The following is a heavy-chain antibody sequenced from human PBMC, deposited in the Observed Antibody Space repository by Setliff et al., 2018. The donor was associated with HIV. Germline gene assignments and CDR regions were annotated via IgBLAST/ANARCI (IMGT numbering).Heavy chain of an antibody. CDR1: GGSLSRYY. J-gene: IGHJ4*02. Sequence: PSETLSLTCAVYGGSLSRYYWSWIRQPPGKGLEWIGEINQSGDIIHNPSLKSRVTMSVDTSRNQFSLNLTSVTAADTALYFCARDMMRWLVMVPGATRGYFDAWGQGALVTVSS. CDR2: INQSGDI. D-gene: IGHD3-16*01. CDR3: ARDMMRWLVMVPGATRGYFDA. V-gene: IGHV4-34*01.